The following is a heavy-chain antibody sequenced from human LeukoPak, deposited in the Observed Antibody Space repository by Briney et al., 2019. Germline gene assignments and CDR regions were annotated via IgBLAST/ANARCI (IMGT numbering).Heavy chain of an antibody. CDR1: GFTFSDYY. CDR2: ISSSGSTI. D-gene: IGHD2-21*02. CDR3: AKGVVTAVHAFDI. J-gene: IGHJ3*02. V-gene: IGHV3-11*04. Sequence: GGSLRLSCAASGFTFSDYYMSWIRQAPGKGLEWVSYISSSGSTIYYADSVKGRFTISRDNAKNSLYLQMNSLRAEDTAVYYCAKGVVTAVHAFDIWGQGTMVTVSS.